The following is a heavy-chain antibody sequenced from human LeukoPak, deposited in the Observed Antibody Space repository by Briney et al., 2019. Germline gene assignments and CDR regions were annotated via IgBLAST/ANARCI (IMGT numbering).Heavy chain of an antibody. V-gene: IGHV4-39*07. CDR2: IYYSGST. Sequence: SETLSLTCTVSGGSISSSSYYWGWIRQPPGKGLEWIGSIYYSGSTYYNPSLKSRVTISVDTSKNQFSLKLSSVTAADTAVYYCARVEAAAPHFDYWGQGTLVTVSS. CDR3: ARVEAAAPHFDY. J-gene: IGHJ4*02. D-gene: IGHD6-13*01. CDR1: GGSISSSSYY.